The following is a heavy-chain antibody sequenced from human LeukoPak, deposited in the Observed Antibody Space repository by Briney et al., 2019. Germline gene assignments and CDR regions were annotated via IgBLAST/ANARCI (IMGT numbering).Heavy chain of an antibody. Sequence: SVKVSCKASGGTFSSYAISWVRQAPGQGLEWMGGIIPIFGTANYAQKFQGRVTITADESTSTAYMELSSLRSEDTAVYYCVRLSGSYYVGWFDPWGQGTLVTVSS. CDR3: VRLSGSYYVGWFDP. V-gene: IGHV1-69*13. CDR1: GGTFSSYA. CDR2: IIPIFGTA. J-gene: IGHJ5*02. D-gene: IGHD1-26*01.